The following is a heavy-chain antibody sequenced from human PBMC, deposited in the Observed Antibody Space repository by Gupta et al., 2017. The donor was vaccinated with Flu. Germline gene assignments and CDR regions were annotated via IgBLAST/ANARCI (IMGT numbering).Heavy chain of an antibody. CDR2: IWYDGSNK. J-gene: IGHJ6*02. D-gene: IGHD2-2*02. V-gene: IGHV3-33*01. Sequence: GLEWVAAIWYDGSNKYYADSVKGRFTISRDNSKNTLYLQMNSLRAEDTAVYFCARAGYCTSSRCDNYHCMDVWGQGTTVTVSS. CDR3: ARAGYCTSSRCDNYHCMDV.